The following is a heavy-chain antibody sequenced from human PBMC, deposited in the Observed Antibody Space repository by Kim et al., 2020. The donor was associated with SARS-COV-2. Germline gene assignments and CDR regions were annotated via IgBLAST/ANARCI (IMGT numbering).Heavy chain of an antibody. V-gene: IGHV6-1*01. CDR3: ARDTPGQKAFDI. J-gene: IGHJ3*02. Sequence: DYAGSVKSRVTTNPDTSKHQFSLQMNSVTAEDTAVYYCARDTPGQKAFDIWGQGTMVTVS.